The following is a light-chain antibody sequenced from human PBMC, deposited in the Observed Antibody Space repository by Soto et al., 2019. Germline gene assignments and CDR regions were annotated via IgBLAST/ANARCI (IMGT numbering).Light chain of an antibody. CDR2: DVS. CDR3: NSYTSSSTYG. Sequence: QSALTQPASVSGSPGQSITISCTATSSDVGGYNYVSWYQQHPGKAPKLVIYDVSNRPSGVSNRFSGSKSGNTASLTISGLQAEDEADYYCNSYTSSSTYGFGTGTKVTVL. CDR1: SSDVGGYNY. J-gene: IGLJ1*01. V-gene: IGLV2-14*01.